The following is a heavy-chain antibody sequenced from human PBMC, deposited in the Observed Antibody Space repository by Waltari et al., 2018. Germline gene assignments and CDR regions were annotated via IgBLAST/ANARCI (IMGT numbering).Heavy chain of an antibody. V-gene: IGHV4-39*07. D-gene: IGHD2-2*01. CDR1: GDSISRSDYY. Sequence: QLQLQESGPGLVKPSETLSLSCTVSGDSISRSDYYWGWIRQPPGKGLEWIGSVDDSGNSYYNPSLKSRVDISTDTSKNQLSLRLTSVTAADSAVYHCARQSPAALVAWFDSWGQGTPVIVSS. J-gene: IGHJ5*01. CDR3: ARQSPAALVAWFDS. CDR2: VDDSGNS.